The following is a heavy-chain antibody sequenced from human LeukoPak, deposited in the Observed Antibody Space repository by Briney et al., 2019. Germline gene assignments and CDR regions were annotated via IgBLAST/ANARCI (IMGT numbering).Heavy chain of an antibody. V-gene: IGHV5-51*01. CDR2: IYPGDSDT. J-gene: IGHJ4*02. Sequence: GESLKISCKGSGYSFTSYWIGWVRQMPGKGLEWMGIIYPGDSDTRYSPSFQGQVTISADKSISTAYLQWSSLKASDTAMYYCARRVHCGGDCYSFDYWGQGTLVTVSS. D-gene: IGHD2-21*01. CDR1: GYSFTSYW. CDR3: ARRVHCGGDCYSFDY.